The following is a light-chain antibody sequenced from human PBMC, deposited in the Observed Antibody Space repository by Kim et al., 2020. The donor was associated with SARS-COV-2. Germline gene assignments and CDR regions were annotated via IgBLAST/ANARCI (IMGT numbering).Light chain of an antibody. V-gene: IGLV2-14*03. CDR1: RSDVGGYNY. CDR2: DVS. J-gene: IGLJ1*01. Sequence: QSALTQPASVSGSPGQSITISCTGTRSDVGGYNYVSWYQQHPGKAPKLMIYDVSNRPSGVSNRFSGSKSGNTASLTISGLQAKDEADYYCSSYTSSSTPYVFGTGTKVTVL. CDR3: SSYTSSSTPYV.